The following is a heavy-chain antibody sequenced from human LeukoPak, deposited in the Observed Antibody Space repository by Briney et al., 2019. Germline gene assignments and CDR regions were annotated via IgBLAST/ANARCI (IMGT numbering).Heavy chain of an antibody. D-gene: IGHD6-13*01. Sequence: SETLSLTCTVSGGSISSSSYYWGWIRQPPGKGLEWIGSIYYSGSTYYNPSLKSRVTISVDTSKNQFSLKLSSVTAADTAVYYCARLGGGSSWCISYFDYWGQGTLVTVSS. J-gene: IGHJ4*02. CDR1: GGSISSSSYY. CDR2: IYYSGST. CDR3: ARLGGGSSWCISYFDY. V-gene: IGHV4-39*01.